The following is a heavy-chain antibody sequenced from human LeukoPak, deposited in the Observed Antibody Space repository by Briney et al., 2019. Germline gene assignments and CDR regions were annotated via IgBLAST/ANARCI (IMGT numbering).Heavy chain of an antibody. CDR3: ARGLLDSYYYDSSGYYPLDY. J-gene: IGHJ4*02. D-gene: IGHD3-22*01. CDR1: GGSFSGYY. V-gene: IGHV4-34*01. Sequence: SETLSLTCAVYGGSFSGYYWSWIRQPPGKGLEWIGEINHSGSTNYNPSLKSRVTISVDTSKNQFSLKLSSVTAADTAVYYCARGLLDSYYYDSSGYYPLDYWGQGTLVTVSS. CDR2: INHSGST.